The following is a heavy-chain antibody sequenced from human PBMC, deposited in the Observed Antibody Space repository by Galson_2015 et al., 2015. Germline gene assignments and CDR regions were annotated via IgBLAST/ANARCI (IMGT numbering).Heavy chain of an antibody. CDR3: ARDKDILLMEAIIYYYDGMDV. D-gene: IGHD2-8*01. V-gene: IGHV1-46*01. CDR2: MNTRHGSA. Sequence: SVKVSCKASGCIFSRHYVHWVRQAPGQGLEWMGIMNTRHGSATLAQKFLGRVTMTMDTSTDTVYMELSSLRPEDTAVYYCARDKDILLMEAIIYYYDGMDVWGQGTTVTVSS. CDR1: GCIFSRHY. J-gene: IGHJ6*02.